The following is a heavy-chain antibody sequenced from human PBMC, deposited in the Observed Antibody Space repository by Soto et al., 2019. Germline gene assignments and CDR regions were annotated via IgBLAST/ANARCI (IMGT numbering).Heavy chain of an antibody. CDR2: IFYDGSP. J-gene: IGHJ2*01. V-gene: IGHV4-39*01. CDR1: GASITSGDYY. D-gene: IGHD3-10*01. Sequence: QLQLRQSGPGLVKPPEALSLTCSVSGASITSGDYYWGWIRQPPGKGLEWIGSIFYDGSPYYNPSLQGRLTLSVDTSKNQFSLKLNSATAADTAVYYCVRTVGSSWFFDLWGRGTLITVSS. CDR3: VRTVGSSWFFDL.